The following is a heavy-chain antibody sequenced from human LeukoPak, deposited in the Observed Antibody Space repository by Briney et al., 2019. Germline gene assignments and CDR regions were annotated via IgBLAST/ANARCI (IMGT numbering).Heavy chain of an antibody. Sequence: PGGSLRLSCAASGFTFSSYTLNWVRQAPGEGLEWVSSISSAGGYIYYADSVKGRFTISRDNAKNSLYLQMNSLRAVDTAVYCCAREIVSSNSFDNWGQGTLVTVSS. D-gene: IGHD2-2*01. CDR1: GFTFSSYT. CDR3: AREIVSSNSFDN. J-gene: IGHJ4*02. V-gene: IGHV3-21*01. CDR2: ISSAGGYI.